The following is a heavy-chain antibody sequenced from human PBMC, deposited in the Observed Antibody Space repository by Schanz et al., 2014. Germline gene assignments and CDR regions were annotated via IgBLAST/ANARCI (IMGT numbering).Heavy chain of an antibody. Sequence: QVQLVESGGSVVQPGRSLRLSCAGSGFSFSDYGMHWVRQAPGRGLEWVAVISYHGSEKYYADSVKGRFTISRDNSKNTLCLQMNSLRTEDTAVYFCAKSYDTSGYSGFDYWGQGTLVTVSS. J-gene: IGHJ4*02. CDR3: AKSYDTSGYSGFDY. D-gene: IGHD3-22*01. CDR2: ISYHGSEK. V-gene: IGHV3-30*18. CDR1: GFSFSDYG.